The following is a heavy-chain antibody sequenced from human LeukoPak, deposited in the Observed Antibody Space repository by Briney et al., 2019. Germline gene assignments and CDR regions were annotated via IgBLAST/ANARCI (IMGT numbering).Heavy chain of an antibody. V-gene: IGHV1-58*02. CDR1: GFTFTSSS. J-gene: IGHJ4*02. Sequence: GASVKVSCKASGFTFTSSSMQWVRQARGQRLEWIGWIVVGSGNTNYAQKFQERLTITRDMSTSTAYMELSSLRSEDTAVYYCAAIVGGYYFDSWGQGTPVTVSS. CDR2: IVVGSGNT. D-gene: IGHD3-10*01. CDR3: AAIVGGYYFDS.